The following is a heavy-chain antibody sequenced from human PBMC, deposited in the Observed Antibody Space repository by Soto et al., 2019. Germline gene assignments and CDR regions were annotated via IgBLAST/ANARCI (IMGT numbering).Heavy chain of an antibody. CDR2: IYYSGST. J-gene: IGHJ5*02. D-gene: IGHD1-26*01. CDR1: GGSISSYY. V-gene: IGHV4-59*01. Sequence: SETLSLTCTVSGGSISSYYWSWIRQPPGKGLEWIGYIYYSGSTNYNPSLKSRVTISVDTSKNQFSLKLSSVTAADTAVYYCARSTTNLDNWFDPWGQGTQVTVSS. CDR3: ARSTTNLDNWFDP.